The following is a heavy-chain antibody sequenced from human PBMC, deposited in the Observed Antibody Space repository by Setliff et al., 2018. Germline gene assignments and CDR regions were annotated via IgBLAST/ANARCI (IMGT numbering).Heavy chain of an antibody. D-gene: IGHD1-7*01. CDR3: ARSAWGVAGATSFYYYIDV. CDR1: SDSIRSHY. CDR2: IQHSGST. V-gene: IGHV4-59*11. Sequence: SETLSLTCTVPSDSIRSHYWSWIRQPPGKGLEWIGYIQHSGSTNYNPSLESRVTISVDTSKTQFSLKLSSVIAADTAVYYCARSAWGVAGATSFYYYIDVWGKGPRSPSPQ. J-gene: IGHJ6*01.